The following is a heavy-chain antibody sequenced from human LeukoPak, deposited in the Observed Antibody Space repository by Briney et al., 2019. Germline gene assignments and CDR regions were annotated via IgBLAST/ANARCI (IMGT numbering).Heavy chain of an antibody. Sequence: KSSETLSLTCTVSGGSISTYYWNWIRQPPGKGPEWIGYIYHSGSTNYNPSLQSRVTISVDTSKNQFSLNLNSVTAADTAVYYCARGGAARLHFQNWGQGTLVTVSS. CDR2: IYHSGST. CDR1: GGSISTYY. CDR3: ARGGAARLHFQN. D-gene: IGHD6-6*01. V-gene: IGHV4-59*01. J-gene: IGHJ1*01.